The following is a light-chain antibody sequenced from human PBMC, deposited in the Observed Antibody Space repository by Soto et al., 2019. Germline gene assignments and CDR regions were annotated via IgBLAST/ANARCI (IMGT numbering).Light chain of an antibody. CDR1: SSDVGGYNY. V-gene: IGLV2-14*01. J-gene: IGLJ1*01. Sequence: QSALTQPASVSVSPGQSSTISCTGTSSDVGGYNYVSWYQQHPGKAPKLMIYDVSNRPSGVSNRFSGSKSGNTASLTISGLQAEDEADYYCSSYTSSRTLEGVFGTGTKVTVL. CDR3: SSYTSSRTLEGV. CDR2: DVS.